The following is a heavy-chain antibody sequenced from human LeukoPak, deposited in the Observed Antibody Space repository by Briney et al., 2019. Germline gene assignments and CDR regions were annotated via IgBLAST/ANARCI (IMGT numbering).Heavy chain of an antibody. Sequence: GGSLRLSCAASGFTFSSYGMHWVRQPPGKGLEWVAVISFDKTTKDYGDSVKGRFTISRDNSENKVYLQMNNVRVDDTAVYYCVRDVQGREETVVGDYWGQGTRVTVSS. CDR3: VRDVQGREETVVGDY. J-gene: IGHJ4*02. V-gene: IGHV3-33*01. D-gene: IGHD3-22*01. CDR1: GFTFSSYG. CDR2: ISFDKTTK.